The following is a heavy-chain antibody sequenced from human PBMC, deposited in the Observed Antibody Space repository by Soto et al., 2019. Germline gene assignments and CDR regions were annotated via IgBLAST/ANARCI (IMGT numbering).Heavy chain of an antibody. CDR3: AREGYEVGATTEAYYFDY. V-gene: IGHV1-69*13. CDR2: IIPIFGTA. Sequence: SVKVSCKASGGTFSSYEISWVRQAPGQGLEWMGGIIPIFGTANYAQKFQGRVTITADESTSTAYMELSSLRSEDTAVYYCAREGYEVGATTEAYYFDYWGQGTLVTVS. CDR1: GGTFSSYE. J-gene: IGHJ4*02. D-gene: IGHD1-26*01.